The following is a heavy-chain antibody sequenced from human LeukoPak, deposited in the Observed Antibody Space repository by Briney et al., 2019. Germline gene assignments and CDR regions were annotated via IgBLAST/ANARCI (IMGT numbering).Heavy chain of an antibody. V-gene: IGHV3-30-3*01. CDR1: GXSFTSYS. CDR3: ARDGKRNFEWPNNWLDT. D-gene: IGHD3-9*01. J-gene: IGHJ5*02. Sequence: PGGSLRLSCAASGXSFTSYSVHWVRQAPGKGLEWVAVTSFDGNKQYYGDSVRGRFTISRDNSMNMLYLHMNSLRADDTAVYYCARDGKRNFEWPNNWLDTWGQGDLVTVSS. CDR2: TSFDGNKQ.